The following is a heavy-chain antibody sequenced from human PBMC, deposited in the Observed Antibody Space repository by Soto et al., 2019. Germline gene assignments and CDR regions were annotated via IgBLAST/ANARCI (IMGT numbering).Heavy chain of an antibody. CDR2: INPAGTIT. Sequence: GSLRLSCAASVFPFSHYWTHWVRQTPGKGLVWVSRINPAGTITNYADSVEGRFTISRDNADSALFLQMNSLSAEDTAIYYCTSDTFGLRDTWGQGTLVTVSS. CDR1: VFPFSHYW. CDR3: TSDTFGLRDT. V-gene: IGHV3-74*01. J-gene: IGHJ5*02. D-gene: IGHD3-16*01.